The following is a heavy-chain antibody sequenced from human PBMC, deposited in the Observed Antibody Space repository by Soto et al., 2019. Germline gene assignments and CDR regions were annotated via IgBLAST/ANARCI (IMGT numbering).Heavy chain of an antibody. CDR3: AIESSGGNTDY. CDR2: ISHEGGTQ. Sequence: QVHLAESGGGVVQPGGSLRLSCAASGFTFSEYGIDWIRQAPGKGLEWVAVISHEGGTQYYADSVRARFTVSRDNSNNSLYLQMNRLRAEDTAMYYCAIESSGGNTDYWGQGTLVTVSA. V-gene: IGHV3-33*08. D-gene: IGHD2-15*01. J-gene: IGHJ4*02. CDR1: GFTFSEYG.